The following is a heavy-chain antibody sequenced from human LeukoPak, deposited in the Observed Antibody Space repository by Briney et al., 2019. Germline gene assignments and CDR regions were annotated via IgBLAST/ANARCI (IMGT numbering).Heavy chain of an antibody. CDR2: IYGSGTI. V-gene: IGHV4-4*07. CDR1: GGSISRSY. CDR3: ARGRKYTSGYRVTELGSGYSDY. D-gene: IGHD5-18*01. Sequence: SETLSLTCTVSGGSISRSYWSWMRQPAGKGPEWIGRIYGSGTITYNPSLKSRVSMSVDTSKNQFSLKLSSVTAADTAVYYCARGRKYTSGYRVTELGSGYSDYWGQGTLVTVSS. J-gene: IGHJ4*02.